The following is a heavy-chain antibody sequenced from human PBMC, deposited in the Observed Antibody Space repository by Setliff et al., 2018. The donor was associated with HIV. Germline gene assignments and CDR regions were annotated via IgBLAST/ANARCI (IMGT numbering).Heavy chain of an antibody. V-gene: IGHV1-69*13. J-gene: IGHJ6*03. CDR3: ARGAWYTGGWYSSRYMDV. CDR1: GYTFSSYG. Sequence: SVKVSCKASGYTFSSYGISWVRPAPGQGLEWMGGITPISDTANYAQKFQGRFTIAADEITSTAYMELSSLRSEDTAVYSCARGAWYTGGWYSSRYMDVWGKGTTVTVSS. CDR2: ITPISDTA. D-gene: IGHD6-19*01.